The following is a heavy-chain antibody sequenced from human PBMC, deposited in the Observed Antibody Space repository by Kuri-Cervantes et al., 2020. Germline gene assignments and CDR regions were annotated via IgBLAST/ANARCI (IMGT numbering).Heavy chain of an antibody. Sequence: GGSLRLSCKGSGYSFTGSWIGWVRQMPGKGLEWMGIIYPGDSDTRYSPSFQGQVTISADKSISTAYLQWSSLKASDTAMYYCARSYAVDTAGSGYFDYWGQGTLVTVSS. J-gene: IGHJ4*02. CDR1: GYSFTGSW. CDR2: IYPGDSDT. V-gene: IGHV5-51*01. D-gene: IGHD5-18*01. CDR3: ARSYAVDTAGSGYFDY.